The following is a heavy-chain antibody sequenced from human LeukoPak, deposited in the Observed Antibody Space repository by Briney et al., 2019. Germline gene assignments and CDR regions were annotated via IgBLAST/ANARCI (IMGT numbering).Heavy chain of an antibody. V-gene: IGHV3-53*05. Sequence: GGSLRLSCAASGFTVSSDYMNWVRQAPGKGLEWVSVIQSGGTTYYAASGNGRFTISRDISKNTLYLQMNSLRAEDTAVYYCASDSSGYYPPSDYYGMAVWGQATTVTLS. D-gene: IGHD3-22*01. J-gene: IGHJ6*02. CDR2: IQSGGTT. CDR3: ASDSSGYYPPSDYYGMAV. CDR1: GFTVSSDY.